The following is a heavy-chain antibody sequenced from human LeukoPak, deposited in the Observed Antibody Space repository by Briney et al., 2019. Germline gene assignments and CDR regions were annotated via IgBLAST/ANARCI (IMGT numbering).Heavy chain of an antibody. J-gene: IGHJ4*02. CDR3: AKVDSIQLWLPVY. CDR1: GFTFSSYA. Sequence: YPGGSLRLPCAASGFTFSSYAMSWVRQAPGKGLEWVSAISGSGGSTYYADSVKGRFTISRDNSKNTLYLQMNSLRAEDTAVYYCAKVDSIQLWLPVYWGQGTLVTVSS. V-gene: IGHV3-23*01. CDR2: ISGSGGST. D-gene: IGHD5-18*01.